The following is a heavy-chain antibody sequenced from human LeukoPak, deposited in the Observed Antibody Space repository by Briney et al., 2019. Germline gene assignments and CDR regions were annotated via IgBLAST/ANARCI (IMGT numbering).Heavy chain of an antibody. D-gene: IGHD3-3*01. CDR2: IYYSGST. V-gene: IGHV4-39*01. CDR1: GGSISSSSYY. CDR3: ARRPYGVRFLEWLLNYFDY. Sequence: ASETLSLTCTVSGGSISSSSYYWGWIGQPPGKGLEWIGSIYYSGSTYYNPSLKSRVTISVDTSNNQFSLKLSSVTAADTAVYYCARRPYGVRFLEWLLNYFDYWGQGTLVTVSS. J-gene: IGHJ4*02.